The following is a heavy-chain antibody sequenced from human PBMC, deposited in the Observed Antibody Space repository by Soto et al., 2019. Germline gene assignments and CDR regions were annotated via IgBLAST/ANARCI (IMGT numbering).Heavy chain of an antibody. D-gene: IGHD3-22*01. J-gene: IGHJ4*02. Sequence: QVQLVQSGAEVKKPGSSVKVSCKASGGTFSSYAISWVRQAPGQGLEWMGGIIPIFGTANYAQKFQGRVTITADESTSTAYMERSSLRSEDTAVYYCARVGFNYYDSSGYVYYFDYWGQGTLVTVSS. CDR3: ARVGFNYYDSSGYVYYFDY. V-gene: IGHV1-69*01. CDR1: GGTFSSYA. CDR2: IIPIFGTA.